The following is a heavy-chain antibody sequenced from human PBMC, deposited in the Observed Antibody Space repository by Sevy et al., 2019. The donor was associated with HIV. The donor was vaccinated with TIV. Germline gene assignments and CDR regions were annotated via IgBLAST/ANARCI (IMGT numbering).Heavy chain of an antibody. J-gene: IGHJ6*02. CDR3: ARDQGYCSSTSCYNYYYGMDV. Sequence: GESLKISCAASGFTFSSYAMHWVRQAPGKGLEWVAVISYDGSNKYYADSVKGRFTISRDNSKNTLYLQMNSLRAEDTAVYYCARDQGYCSSTSCYNYYYGMDVWGQGTTVTVSS. V-gene: IGHV3-30*04. D-gene: IGHD2-2*02. CDR1: GFTFSSYA. CDR2: ISYDGSNK.